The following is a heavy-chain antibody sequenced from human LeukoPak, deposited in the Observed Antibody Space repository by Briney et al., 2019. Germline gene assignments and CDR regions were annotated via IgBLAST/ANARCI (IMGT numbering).Heavy chain of an antibody. CDR3: ATKQWLAPPPDA. D-gene: IGHD6-19*01. CDR2: INTDGTVT. J-gene: IGHJ5*02. CDR1: GFTFSQYW. V-gene: IGHV3-74*01. Sequence: PGGSLRLSCAASGFTFSQYWMLWVRHAPGEGLERVSRINTDGTVTTYADSGKARFTVSRDNADNTMFLQRNSVRDEDTAVYYCATKQWLAPPPDAWGQGTPVTVSS.